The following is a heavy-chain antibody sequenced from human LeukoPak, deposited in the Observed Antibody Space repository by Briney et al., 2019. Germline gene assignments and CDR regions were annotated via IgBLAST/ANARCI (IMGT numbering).Heavy chain of an antibody. V-gene: IGHV3-7*03. Sequence: GRSLRLSCAASGFTFSDHYMSWIRQAPGKGLEWVANIKQDGSEKYYVDSVKGRFTISRDNAKNSLYLQMNSLRAVDTALYYCAKVIGSFGPFDYWGQGTLVTVSS. J-gene: IGHJ4*02. D-gene: IGHD1-26*01. CDR1: GFTFSDHY. CDR3: AKVIGSFGPFDY. CDR2: IKQDGSEK.